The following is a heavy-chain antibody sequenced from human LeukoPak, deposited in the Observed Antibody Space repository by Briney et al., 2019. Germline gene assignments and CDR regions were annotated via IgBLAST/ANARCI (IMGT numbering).Heavy chain of an antibody. CDR1: GFTVSTNY. J-gene: IGHJ2*01. CDR2: IYSDGST. D-gene: IGHD3-3*01. V-gene: IGHV3-53*01. CDR3: ARYDFILISYSDL. Sequence: GGSLRLFCAASGFTVSTNYMSWVRQAPGKKLEWVSDIYSDGSTFYADSVKGRFTISRDNSKNTLYLQMNSLRAEDTAVYHCARYDFILISYSDLWGRGTLVTVSS.